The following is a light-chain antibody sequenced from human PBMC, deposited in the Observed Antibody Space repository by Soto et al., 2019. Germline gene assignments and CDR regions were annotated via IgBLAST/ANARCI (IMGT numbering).Light chain of an antibody. CDR1: QSVGNN. Sequence: EIVITQSPATLSVSPGERTTLSCRASQSVGNNLAWYQQKPGQAPRLLIYGAYTRATGIPARFSGSGSGTDFTLTISSLQSEDFATYYCQHYNSYSEAFGQGTKVDI. J-gene: IGKJ1*01. CDR3: QHYNSYSEA. CDR2: GAY. V-gene: IGKV3-15*01.